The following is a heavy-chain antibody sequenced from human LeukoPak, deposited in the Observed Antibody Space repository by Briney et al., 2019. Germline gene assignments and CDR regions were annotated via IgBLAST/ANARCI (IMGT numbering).Heavy chain of an antibody. Sequence: GGSLRLSCVASGFIVSNNYMSWVRQAPGKGLEWVSVLYNAGSTYCADSVKGRFIISRDNSKNTLYLQMYSLRAEDTAVYYCAKTGRESSSWYSNWGQGTLVTVSS. J-gene: IGHJ4*02. D-gene: IGHD6-13*01. CDR2: LYNAGST. CDR1: GFIVSNNY. V-gene: IGHV3-53*01. CDR3: AKTGRESSSWYSN.